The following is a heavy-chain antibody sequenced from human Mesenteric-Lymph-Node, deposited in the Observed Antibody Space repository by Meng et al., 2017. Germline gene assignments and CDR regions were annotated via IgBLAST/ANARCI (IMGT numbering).Heavy chain of an antibody. CDR3: ARGHNYAYEY. Sequence: QGQLVQSGSEVKKPGDSVKVSCQTSGYTFIGYNIHWVRQAPGQGLEWMGRIIPKSDDTDYAQNFQGRVTMTKDTSISTVYMELSSLRSDDTAVYYCARGHNYAYEYWGQGTLVTVSS. D-gene: IGHD5-18*01. CDR2: IIPKSDDT. V-gene: IGHV1-2*06. J-gene: IGHJ4*02. CDR1: GYTFIGYN.